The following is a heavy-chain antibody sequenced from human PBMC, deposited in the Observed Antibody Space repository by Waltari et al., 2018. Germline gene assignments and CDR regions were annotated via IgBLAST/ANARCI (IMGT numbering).Heavy chain of an antibody. D-gene: IGHD3-22*01. CDR3: ASKPYYYDSSGYYSGIL. Sequence: QVQLVQSGAEVKKPGSSVKVSCTASGGTFSSYAISWVRQAPGQGLGWMGGIIPIFGTANYAQKFQGRVTITADESTSTAYMELSSLRSEDTAVYYCASKPYYYDSSGYYSGILWGQGTLVTVSS. CDR2: IIPIFGTA. V-gene: IGHV1-69*13. CDR1: GGTFSSYA. J-gene: IGHJ4*02.